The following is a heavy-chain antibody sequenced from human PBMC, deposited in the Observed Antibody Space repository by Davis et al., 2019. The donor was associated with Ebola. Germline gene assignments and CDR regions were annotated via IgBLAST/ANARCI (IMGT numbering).Heavy chain of an antibody. CDR2: IYHSGST. V-gene: IGHV4-34*01. J-gene: IGHJ4*02. CDR3: ARFEQYRYYFDY. CDR1: GGSFSGYY. Sequence: SETLSLTCAVYGGSFSGYYWSWIRQPPGKGLEWIGEIYHSGSTNYNPSLKSRVTISVDKSKNQFSLKLSSVTAADTAVYYCARFEQYRYYFDYWGQGTLVTVSS. D-gene: IGHD6-19*01.